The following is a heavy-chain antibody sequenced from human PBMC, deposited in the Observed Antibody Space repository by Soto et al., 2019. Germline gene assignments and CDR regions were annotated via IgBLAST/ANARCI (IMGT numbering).Heavy chain of an antibody. D-gene: IGHD3-10*01. CDR2: INHSGST. J-gene: IGHJ6*04. CDR3: GRVAMGQKGRSGSYPNYSYYYSYYVMDV. CDR1: GGSFSGYY. V-gene: IGHV4-34*01. Sequence: PSETLSLTCAVYGGSFSGYYWSCIRQPPGKGLEWIGEINHSGSTNYNPSLKSRVTISVDTSKNQFSLKLSSVTAADTAVYYCGRVAMGQKGRSGSYPNYSYYYSYYVMDVWGKGTTVTVSP.